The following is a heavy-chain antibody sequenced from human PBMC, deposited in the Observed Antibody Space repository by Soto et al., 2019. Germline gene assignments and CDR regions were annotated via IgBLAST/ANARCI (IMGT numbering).Heavy chain of an antibody. CDR3: ATRSSIAARPAAFDI. V-gene: IGHV1-46*01. D-gene: IGHD6-6*01. Sequence: QVQLVQSGAEVKKPGASVKVSCKASGYTFTSYYMHWVRQAPGQGLEWMGIINPSGGSTSYAQKFQGRVTMTRDTSTSTVYMELSSLRSEDTAVYYCATRSSIAARPAAFDIWGQGTMVTVSS. CDR2: INPSGGST. J-gene: IGHJ3*02. CDR1: GYTFTSYY.